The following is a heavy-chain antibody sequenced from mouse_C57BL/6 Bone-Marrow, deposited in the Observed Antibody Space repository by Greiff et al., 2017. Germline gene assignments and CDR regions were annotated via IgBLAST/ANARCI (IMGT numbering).Heavy chain of an antibody. CDR2: IYPSDSET. D-gene: IGHD2-5*01. CDR3: ARGGFLYYSNDLYAMDY. CDR1: GYTFTSYW. V-gene: IGHV1-61*01. J-gene: IGHJ4*01. Sequence: QVQLQQPGAELVRPGSSVKLSCKASGYTFTSYWMDWVKQRPGQGLEWIGNIYPSDSETHYNQKFKDKATLTVDKSSSTAYMQLSSLTSEDSAVYYGARGGFLYYSNDLYAMDYWGQGTSVTVSS.